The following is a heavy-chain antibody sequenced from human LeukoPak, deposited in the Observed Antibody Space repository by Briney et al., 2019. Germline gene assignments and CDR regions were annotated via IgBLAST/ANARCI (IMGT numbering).Heavy chain of an antibody. V-gene: IGHV3-74*01. CDR2: INSDGSST. J-gene: IGHJ4*02. Sequence: GGSLRLSCAASGFTFGSYWMHWVRQAPGKGLVWVSRINSDGSSTSYADSVKGRFTISRDNAKNTLYLQMNSLRAEDTAVYYCARVLYSSSWYLFDYWGQGTLVTVSS. CDR1: GFTFGSYW. CDR3: ARVLYSSSWYLFDY. D-gene: IGHD6-13*01.